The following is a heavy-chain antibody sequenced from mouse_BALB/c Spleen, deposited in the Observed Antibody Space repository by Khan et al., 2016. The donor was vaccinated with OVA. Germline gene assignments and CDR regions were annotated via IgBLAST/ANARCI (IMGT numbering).Heavy chain of an antibody. D-gene: IGHD2-14*01. CDR1: GYTFTSYT. J-gene: IGHJ3*01. CDR2: INPSNGYT. V-gene: IGHV1-4*01. Sequence: QMQLEVSGAELARPGASVKMSCKASGYTFTSYTIHWIKKRPGQGLEWIGYINPSNGYTNYNQKFKDKATLTTDKSSTTAYLQLSSLTSDDSAVYNCVRDGAYHRNDGWFAYWGQGTLVTVSA. CDR3: VRDGAYHRNDGWFAY.